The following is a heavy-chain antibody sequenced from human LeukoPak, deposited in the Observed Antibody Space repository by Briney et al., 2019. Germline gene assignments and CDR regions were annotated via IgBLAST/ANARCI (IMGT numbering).Heavy chain of an antibody. CDR2: MSGSGGSL. J-gene: IGHJ5*02. D-gene: IGHD2-15*01. Sequence: TGGALRLSCAASGFTFSRHAMSWVRQAPGKGLDWFSGMSGSGGSLYYGDSLKGRFTISRDNRKTPLHLQMNSLRPEDTALYYCANDGVAPALGDNWFDPWGQGTLVTVSS. CDR1: GFTFSRHA. V-gene: IGHV3-23*01. CDR3: ANDGVAPALGDNWFDP.